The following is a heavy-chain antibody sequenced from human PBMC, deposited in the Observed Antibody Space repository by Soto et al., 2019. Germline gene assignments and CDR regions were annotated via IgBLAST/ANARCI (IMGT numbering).Heavy chain of an antibody. Sequence: ASVKVSCKASGYTFTDYYMHWVRQAPGQGLEWMGWINPNSGGTNYAQKFQGRVTMTRDTSISTAYMELRRLRSDDTAIYYCARTDTAMATPYYGMDVWGQGTTVTVSS. V-gene: IGHV1-2*02. J-gene: IGHJ6*02. CDR1: GYTFTDYY. CDR2: INPNSGGT. D-gene: IGHD5-18*01. CDR3: ARTDTAMATPYYGMDV.